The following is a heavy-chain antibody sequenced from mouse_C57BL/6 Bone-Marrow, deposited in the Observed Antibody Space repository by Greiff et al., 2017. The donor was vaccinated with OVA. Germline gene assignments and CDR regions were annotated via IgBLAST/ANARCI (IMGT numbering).Heavy chain of an antibody. CDR1: GYTFTSYW. Sequence: QVQLQQSGAELVKPGASVKLSCKASGYTFTSYWMQWVKQRPGQGLEWIGEIDPSDSYTNYNQKFKGKATLTVDTSSSTAYMQLSSLTSEDSAVYYCALFITNYWGQGTTLTVSS. V-gene: IGHV1-50*01. CDR3: ALFITNY. CDR2: IDPSDSYT. J-gene: IGHJ2*01. D-gene: IGHD1-1*01.